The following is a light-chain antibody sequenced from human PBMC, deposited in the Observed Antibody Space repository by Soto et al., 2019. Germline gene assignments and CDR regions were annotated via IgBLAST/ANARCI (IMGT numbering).Light chain of an antibody. CDR3: SSYTTSSTRV. J-gene: IGLJ1*01. Sequence: QSVLTQPASVSGSPGQSIAISCTGSSSDVGFYNYVSWYQQHPGEVPKLIIFEVSNRPSGVSNRFSGSKSGNTASLTISWLQAEDEAAYYCSSYTTSSTRVFGTGTKLTVL. CDR2: EVS. CDR1: SSDVGFYNY. V-gene: IGLV2-14*01.